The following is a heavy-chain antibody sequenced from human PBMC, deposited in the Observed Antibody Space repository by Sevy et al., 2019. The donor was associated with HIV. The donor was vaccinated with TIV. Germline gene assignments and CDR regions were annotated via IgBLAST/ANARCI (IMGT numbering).Heavy chain of an antibody. CDR3: ARDFHPDDFWSGFDY. Sequence: ASVKVSCEASGYTFTSYGIIWVRQAPGQGLEWMGWISAYNGNTNYAQKLQGRVTMTTDTSTSTAYMELRSLRSDDTAVYYCARDFHPDDFWSGFDYWGQGTLVTVSS. CDR1: GYTFTSYG. V-gene: IGHV1-18*01. J-gene: IGHJ4*02. CDR2: ISAYNGNT. D-gene: IGHD3-3*01.